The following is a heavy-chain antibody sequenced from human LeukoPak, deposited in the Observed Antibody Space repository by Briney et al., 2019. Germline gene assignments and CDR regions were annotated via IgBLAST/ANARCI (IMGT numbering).Heavy chain of an antibody. CDR2: ISSSSSTI. V-gene: IGHV3-48*01. D-gene: IGHD2-2*01. CDR1: GFTFSSYS. Sequence: GGSLRLSCAASGFTFSSYSMNWVRQAPGKGLEWVSYISSSSSTIYYADSVKGRFTISRDNAKNSLYLQMNSLRAEDTAVYYCARGLKNQLPPGGFDYWGQGTLVTVSS. CDR3: ARGLKNQLPPGGFDY. J-gene: IGHJ4*02.